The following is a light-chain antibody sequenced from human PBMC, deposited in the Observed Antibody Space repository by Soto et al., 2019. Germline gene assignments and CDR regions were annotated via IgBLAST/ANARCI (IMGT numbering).Light chain of an antibody. V-gene: IGKV3-15*01. J-gene: IGKJ5*01. CDR2: GAS. CDR1: QSVSSN. Sequence: EIVMTQSPATLSVSPGERATLSCRASQSVSSNLAWYQQKPGQAPRLLIYGASTRATGIPARFSGSGSGTEFTLTISSLQSEDFAVYYCQQYNKWSITFGQGTRLEI. CDR3: QQYNKWSIT.